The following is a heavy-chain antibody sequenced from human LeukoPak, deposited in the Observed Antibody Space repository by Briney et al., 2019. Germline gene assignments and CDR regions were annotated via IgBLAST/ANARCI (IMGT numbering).Heavy chain of an antibody. J-gene: IGHJ4*02. Sequence: ASVKVSCKASGSTFTINGISWVRQAPGRGLEWMGWISANSGDTIYAEKFHGRVTLTRDTSTGTAYMELNSLTYDDTAVYYCARDRLYAFDYWGQGTLVTVSS. CDR2: ISANSGDT. V-gene: IGHV1-18*01. CDR3: ARDRLYAFDY. CDR1: GSTFTING. D-gene: IGHD2-8*01.